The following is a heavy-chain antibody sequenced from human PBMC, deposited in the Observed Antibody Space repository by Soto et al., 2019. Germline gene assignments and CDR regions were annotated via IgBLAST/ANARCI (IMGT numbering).Heavy chain of an antibody. CDR1: GLSFSDYD. V-gene: IGHV3-11*04. Sequence: GGSLRLSCAASGLSFSDYDMSWVRQAPGKGLEWLGYISASGTTISIADSVKGRFTISRDNARNSLYLQMNSLRADDTALYYCVAWGTSTSNPWGQGTLVTVSS. J-gene: IGHJ5*02. D-gene: IGHD1-1*01. CDR3: VAWGTSTSNP. CDR2: ISASGTTI.